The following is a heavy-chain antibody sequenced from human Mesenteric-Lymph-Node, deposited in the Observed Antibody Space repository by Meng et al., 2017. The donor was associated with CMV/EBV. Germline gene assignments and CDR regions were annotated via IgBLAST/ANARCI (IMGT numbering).Heavy chain of an antibody. CDR3: ARGPDYFDY. Sequence: GESLKISCAASGFTFSSYSMNWVRQAPGKGLEWVSYISSSGSTMYYGDSVKGRFTISRDNAKNSLYLQMNSLRAEDTAVYYCARGPDYFDYWGQGTLVTVSS. CDR1: GFTFSSYS. V-gene: IGHV3-48*04. J-gene: IGHJ4*02. CDR2: ISSSGSTM.